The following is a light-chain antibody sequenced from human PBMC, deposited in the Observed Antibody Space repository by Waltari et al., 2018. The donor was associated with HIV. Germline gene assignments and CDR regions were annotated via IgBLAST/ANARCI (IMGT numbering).Light chain of an antibody. CDR1: QTVGLN. V-gene: IGKV3-15*01. CDR2: GAS. CDR3: QQYDVWPLT. J-gene: IGKJ4*01. Sequence: DILSTQYPSTLPVSARLRGTLSCRASQTVGLNLAWSQQRPGPPPKLLVYGASIRASGVSSRFSGSGSGTEFTLTITSVRSEDFAMYFCQQYDVWPLTFGGGTNVDLK.